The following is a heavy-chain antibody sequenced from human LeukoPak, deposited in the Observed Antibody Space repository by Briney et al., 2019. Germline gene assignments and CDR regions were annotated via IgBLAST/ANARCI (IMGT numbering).Heavy chain of an antibody. Sequence: PSETLSLTCTVSGGSISSYYWSWIRQPPGKGLEWIGYIYYSGSTNYNPSLKSRVTISVDTSKNQFSLKLSSVTAADTAVYYCARRCITMVRGVTIYYYYYYMDVWGKGTTVTISS. V-gene: IGHV4-59*12. CDR2: IYYSGST. J-gene: IGHJ6*03. D-gene: IGHD3-10*01. CDR1: GGSISSYY. CDR3: ARRCITMVRGVTIYYYYYYMDV.